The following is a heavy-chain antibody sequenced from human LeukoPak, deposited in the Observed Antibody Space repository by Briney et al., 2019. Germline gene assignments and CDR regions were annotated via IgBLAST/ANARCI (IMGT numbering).Heavy chain of an antibody. CDR2: INPNSGGT. CDR1: GYTFTDYY. J-gene: IGHJ4*02. Sequence: ASVTVSCKASGYTFTDYYMHWVRQAPGQGLEWMGWINPNSGGTNYEQKFQGRVTMTRDTSISTAYMELSRLRSEDTAVYYCARDQFNEEMYYYDSSCYYSYWGQGTLVTVSS. CDR3: ARDQFNEEMYYYDSSCYYSY. D-gene: IGHD3-22*01. V-gene: IGHV1-2*02.